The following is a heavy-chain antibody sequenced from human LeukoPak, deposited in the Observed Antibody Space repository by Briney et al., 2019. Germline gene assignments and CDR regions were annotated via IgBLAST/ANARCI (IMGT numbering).Heavy chain of an antibody. V-gene: IGHV4-38-2*01. D-gene: IGHD4-17*01. J-gene: IGHJ5*02. CDR1: GYSISSGYY. Sequence: SETLSLTXAVSGYSISSGYYWGWIRQPPGKALEWIGSIYHSGSTYYNPSLKSRVTISVDTSKNQFSLKLSSVTAADTAVYYCARLTYGDYVWFDPWGQGTLVTVSS. CDR2: IYHSGST. CDR3: ARLTYGDYVWFDP.